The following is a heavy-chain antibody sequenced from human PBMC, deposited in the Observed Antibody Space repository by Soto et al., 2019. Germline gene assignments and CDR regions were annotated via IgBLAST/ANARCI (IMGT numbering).Heavy chain of an antibody. Sequence: ASVKVSCKASGGTFSSYAISWVRQAPGQGLEWMGWINPNSGGTNYAQKFQGWVTMTRDTSISTAYMELSRLRSDDTAVYYCARDQDGDYDYWGQGTLVTVSS. CDR2: INPNSGGT. V-gene: IGHV1-2*04. CDR3: ARDQDGDYDY. D-gene: IGHD4-17*01. J-gene: IGHJ4*02. CDR1: GGTFSSYA.